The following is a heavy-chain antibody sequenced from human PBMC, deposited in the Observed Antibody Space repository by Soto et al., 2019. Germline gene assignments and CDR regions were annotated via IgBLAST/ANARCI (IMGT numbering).Heavy chain of an antibody. V-gene: IGHV3-7*01. J-gene: IGHJ5*02. CDR3: ARGRTWFAP. CDR2: INEDGSET. CDR1: RFTFSRFW. Sequence: EAQLVESGGHLVPPGGSLRLSCAGSRFTFSRFWMSWARQAPGKGLEWVANINEDGSETYYVDSVKGRFTISRDNAKNSVFLQMNSLRGEDTAVYYCARGRTWFAPWGQGTLVTVSS.